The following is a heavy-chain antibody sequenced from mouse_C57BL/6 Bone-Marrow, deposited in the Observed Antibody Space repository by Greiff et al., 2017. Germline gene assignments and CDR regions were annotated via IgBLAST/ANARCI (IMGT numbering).Heavy chain of an antibody. CDR1: GYTFTSYW. CDR2: IHPNSGST. V-gene: IGHV1-64*01. CDR3: ASSGASFAY. J-gene: IGHJ3*01. Sequence: VQLQQPGAELVKPGASVKLSCKASGYTFTSYWMHWVKQRPGQGLEWIGMIHPNSGSTNYNEKFKSKATLTVDKSSSTAYMQLNSLTSEDSAAYYCASSGASFAYWGQGTLVTVSA. D-gene: IGHD3-1*01.